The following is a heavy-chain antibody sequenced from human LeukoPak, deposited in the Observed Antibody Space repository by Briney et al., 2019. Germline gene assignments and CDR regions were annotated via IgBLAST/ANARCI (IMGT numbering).Heavy chain of an antibody. D-gene: IGHD3-22*01. J-gene: IGHJ4*02. CDR2: INWNGGST. V-gene: IGHV3-20*04. Sequence: GGSLRLSCAASGFTFDDYGMSRVRQAPGKGLEWVSGINWNGGSTGYADSVKGRFTISRDNAKNSLYLQMNSLRAEDTALYYCASYYYDSSGSSFDYWGQGTLVTVSS. CDR1: GFTFDDYG. CDR3: ASYYYDSSGSSFDY.